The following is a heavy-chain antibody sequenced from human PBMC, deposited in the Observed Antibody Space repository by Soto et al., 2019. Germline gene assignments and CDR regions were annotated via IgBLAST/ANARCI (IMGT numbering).Heavy chain of an antibody. CDR1: GASISSYY. Sequence: PSETLSLTCTVSGASISSYYWSWIRQSPGKGLEWIGYVYNGGGTNYRPSLKSRVIISLDMSKNQFSLKLISVTAADTAMYYCARDPLSTAGPCFDVWGQGIVVTVSS. CDR3: ARDPLSTAGPCFDV. J-gene: IGHJ4*02. CDR2: VYNGGGT. D-gene: IGHD1-1*01. V-gene: IGHV4-59*01.